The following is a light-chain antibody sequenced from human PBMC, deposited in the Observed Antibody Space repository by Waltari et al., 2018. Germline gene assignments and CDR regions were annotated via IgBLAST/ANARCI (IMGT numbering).Light chain of an antibody. J-gene: IGKJ4*01. CDR1: QSVSRH. V-gene: IGKV3-11*01. CDR2: DAS. CDR3: QQRSNWPSVT. Sequence: EIVLTQSPATLSLSPGERATLSCRASQSVSRHLAWYQHKPGQAPRLLIYDASNRAPGIPARFSGSGSGTDFTLTISSLEPEDFAVYYCQQRSNWPSVTFGGGTKVEIK.